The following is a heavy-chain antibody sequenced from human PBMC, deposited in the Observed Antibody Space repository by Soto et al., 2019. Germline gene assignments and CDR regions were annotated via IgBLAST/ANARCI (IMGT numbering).Heavy chain of an antibody. V-gene: IGHV1-69*13. J-gene: IGHJ4*02. Sequence: ASVKVSCKASGGTFSSYAISWVRQAPGQGLEWMGGIIPIFGTANYAQKFQGRVTITADESTSTAYMELSSLRSEDTAVYYCATYRDGYNGTLDYWGQGTLVTVSS. CDR2: IIPIFGTA. CDR1: GGTFSSYA. CDR3: ATYRDGYNGTLDY. D-gene: IGHD5-12*01.